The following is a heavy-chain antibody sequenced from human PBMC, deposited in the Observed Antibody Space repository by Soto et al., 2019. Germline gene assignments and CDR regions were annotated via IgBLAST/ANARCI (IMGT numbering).Heavy chain of an antibody. J-gene: IGHJ5*02. CDR3: ARQDDFWSGSNWFDP. CDR2: VYYNGFT. CDR1: GGSITSSNYY. V-gene: IGHV4-39*01. D-gene: IGHD3-3*01. Sequence: QLQLQQSGPGLVKPSEILSLTCTVSGGSITSSNYYWGWIRQPPGKGLQWIGNVYYNGFTYYNPSLKSRVTNXXDXSXXHFSLKLTSVTAADTAVYYCARQDDFWSGSNWFDPWGQGTLVTVSS.